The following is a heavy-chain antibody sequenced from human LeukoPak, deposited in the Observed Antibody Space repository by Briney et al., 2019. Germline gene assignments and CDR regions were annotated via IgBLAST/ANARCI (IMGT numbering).Heavy chain of an antibody. D-gene: IGHD4-23*01. CDR1: GSTFTGYY. J-gene: IGHJ6*03. Sequence: GASVKLSCKASGSTFTGYYMHRVRQAHGQGLGWMGRINPISGGTKYAQKLQGRDTMTRDTSISSAYMELSRLRADDTAVYYCARDLPAVAFYYMDVGGEGTTVTVSS. V-gene: IGHV1-2*06. CDR3: ARDLPAVAFYYMDV. CDR2: INPISGGT.